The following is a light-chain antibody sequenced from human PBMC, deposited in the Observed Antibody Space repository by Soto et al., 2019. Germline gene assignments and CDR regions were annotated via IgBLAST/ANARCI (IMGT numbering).Light chain of an antibody. CDR3: QQYDDSPLYT. Sequence: EIVLTQSPGTLSLSPGERATLSCRASQRLISSYLAWYQQKPGQAPRLLIYGASSRATGIPDRFSGSGSGTDFTLTISRLEPEDFAVYFCQQYDDSPLYTFGQGTKLEIK. J-gene: IGKJ2*01. V-gene: IGKV3-20*01. CDR2: GAS. CDR1: QRLISSY.